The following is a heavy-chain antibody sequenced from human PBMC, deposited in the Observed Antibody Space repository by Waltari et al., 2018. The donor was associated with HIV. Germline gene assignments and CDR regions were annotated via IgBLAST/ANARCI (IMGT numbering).Heavy chain of an antibody. CDR3: ARGLGAVAGSNWFDP. V-gene: IGHV4-34*01. CDR1: GGSFSGYY. CDR2: INHSGST. Sequence: QVQLQQWGAGLLKPSETLSLTCAVYGGSFSGYYWSWLRQPPGTGLEWIGEINHSGSTNYNPPLKSRVTISVDTAKNQFSLKLSAVTAADTAVYYCARGLGAVAGSNWFDPWGQGTLVTVSS. D-gene: IGHD6-19*01. J-gene: IGHJ5*02.